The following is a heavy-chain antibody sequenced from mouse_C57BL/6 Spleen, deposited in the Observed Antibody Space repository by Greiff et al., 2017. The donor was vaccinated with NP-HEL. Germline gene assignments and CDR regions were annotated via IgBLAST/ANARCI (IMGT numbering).Heavy chain of an antibody. D-gene: IGHD1-1*01. CDR3: ARLRYGSSYDAMDY. Sequence: EVQLQESGGDLVKPGGSLKLSCAASGFTFSSYGMSWVRQTPDKRLEWVATISSGGSYTYYPDSVKGRFTISRDNVKNTLYLQMSSLKSENTAMYYCARLRYGSSYDAMDYWGQGTSVTVSS. CDR2: ISSGGSYT. V-gene: IGHV5-6*01. J-gene: IGHJ4*01. CDR1: GFTFSSYG.